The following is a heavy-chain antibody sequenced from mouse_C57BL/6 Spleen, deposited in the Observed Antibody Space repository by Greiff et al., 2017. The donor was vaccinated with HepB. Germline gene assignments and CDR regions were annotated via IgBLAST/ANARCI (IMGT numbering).Heavy chain of an antibody. J-gene: IGHJ4*01. CDR3: ARISPIGNYAMDY. CDR1: GYTFTDYY. V-gene: IGHV1-75*01. Sequence: QVQLKQSGPELVKPGASVKIPCKASGYTFTDYYINWVKQRPGQGLEWIGWIFPGSGSTYYNEKFKGKATLTVDKSSSTAYMLLSSLTSEDSAVYFCARISPIGNYAMDYWGQGTSVTVSS. CDR2: IFPGSGST.